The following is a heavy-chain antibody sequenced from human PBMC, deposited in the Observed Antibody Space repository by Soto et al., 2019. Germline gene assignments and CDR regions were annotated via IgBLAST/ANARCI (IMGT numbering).Heavy chain of an antibody. J-gene: IGHJ4*02. D-gene: IGHD3-16*02. CDR2: ISAYNGNT. Sequence: QVQLVQSGAEVKKPGASVKVSCKASGYTFTSYGISWVRQAPGQGLEWMGWISAYNGNTNYAQKLQGRVTMTTETSTSTAYMELRSLRSDDTAVYYCARDAGAGTDYIWGSYRPFDYWGQGTLVTVSS. V-gene: IGHV1-18*01. CDR3: ARDAGAGTDYIWGSYRPFDY. CDR1: GYTFTSYG.